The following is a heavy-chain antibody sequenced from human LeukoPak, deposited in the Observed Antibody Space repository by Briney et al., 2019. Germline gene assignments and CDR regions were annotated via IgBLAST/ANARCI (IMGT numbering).Heavy chain of an antibody. J-gene: IGHJ4*02. Sequence: PGGSLRLSCPAYGFTFSDYYMSWIRQAPGKGLEWVSYISSSGSTIYYADSVKGRFAISRDNAKNSLYLQMNSLRAEDTAVYYCASAEYADSSAFDYWGQGTLVTVSS. CDR1: GFTFSDYY. CDR2: ISSSGSTI. D-gene: IGHD6-25*01. V-gene: IGHV3-11*04. CDR3: ASAEYADSSAFDY.